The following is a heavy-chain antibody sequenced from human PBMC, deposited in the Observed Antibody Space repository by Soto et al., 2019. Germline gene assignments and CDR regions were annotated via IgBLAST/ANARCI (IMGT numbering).Heavy chain of an antibody. CDR2: INPNSGGT. CDR1: RYTFTGYY. V-gene: IGHV1-2*04. Sequence: QVQLVQSGAEVKKPGASVKVSCKASRYTFTGYYMHWVRQAPGQGLEWMGWINPNSGGTNYAQKFQGWVTMTRDTSISTAYMELSRLRSDDTAVYYCARVSITSYYYGMDVWGQGTTVTVSS. J-gene: IGHJ6*02. D-gene: IGHD1-1*01. CDR3: ARVSITSYYYGMDV.